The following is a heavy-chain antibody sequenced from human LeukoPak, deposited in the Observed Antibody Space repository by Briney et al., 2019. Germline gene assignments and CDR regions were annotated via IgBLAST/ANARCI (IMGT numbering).Heavy chain of an antibody. V-gene: IGHV3-7*01. CDR3: ARGRTSIAVAYFDY. Sequence: GGSLRLSCVASGFTFSSRDWMTWVRQAPGKGLEWVANIKQDGSEKNYVDSVKGRFTISRDNAKNSVDLQMNSLRVEDTAVYYCARGRTSIAVAYFDYWGQGTLVTVSS. CDR1: GFTFSSRDW. CDR2: IKQDGSEK. J-gene: IGHJ4*02. D-gene: IGHD6-19*01.